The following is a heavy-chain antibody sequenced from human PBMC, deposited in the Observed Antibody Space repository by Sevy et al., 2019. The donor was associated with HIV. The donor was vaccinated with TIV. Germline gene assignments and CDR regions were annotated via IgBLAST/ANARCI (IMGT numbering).Heavy chain of an antibody. V-gene: IGHV1-18*01. CDR2: ISAYNGNT. Sequence: ASVKVSCKASDYTFSTQGFNWVRQAPGQGLEWMGWISAYNGNTKYAQKFQGRVTMTTDTSKSTAYMELRSLTSDDTAGYYCARDWAPGYYYDAIGVKRDYYFDYWGQGTLVTVSS. J-gene: IGHJ4*02. CDR3: ARDWAPGYYYDAIGVKRDYYFDY. CDR1: DYTFSTQG. D-gene: IGHD3-22*01.